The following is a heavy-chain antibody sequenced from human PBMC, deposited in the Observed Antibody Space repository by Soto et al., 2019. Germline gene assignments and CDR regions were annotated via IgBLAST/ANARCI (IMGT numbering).Heavy chain of an antibody. V-gene: IGHV4-59*01. CDR3: ARESLAYCGGDCSSPYYYYYGMDV. D-gene: IGHD2-21*02. CDR1: GGSISSYY. J-gene: IGHJ6*02. CDR2: IYYSGST. Sequence: PSETLSLTCTVSGGSISSYYWSWIRQPPGKGLEWIGYIYYSGSTNYNPSLKSRVTISVDTSKNQFSLKLSSVTAADTAVYYCARESLAYCGGDCSSPYYYYYGMDVWGQGTTVTSP.